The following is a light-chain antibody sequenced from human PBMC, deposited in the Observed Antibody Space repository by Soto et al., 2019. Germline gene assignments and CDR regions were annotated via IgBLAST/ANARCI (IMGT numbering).Light chain of an antibody. V-gene: IGLV2-14*01. CDR3: SSYTNSGTLGV. CDR2: DVS. J-gene: IGLJ3*02. Sequence: QSALTQPASVSGSPGQSISISCTGTSSDVGDYNYVSWYRQHPGKAPKLIIYDVSNRPSGVSNRFSGPKSGNTASLTISGLQAEDEAVYYCSSYTNSGTLGVFGGGTKLTVL. CDR1: SSDVGDYNY.